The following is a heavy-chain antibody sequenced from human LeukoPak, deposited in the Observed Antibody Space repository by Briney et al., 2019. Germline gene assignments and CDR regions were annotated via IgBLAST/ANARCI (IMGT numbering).Heavy chain of an antibody. D-gene: IGHD5-18*01. CDR3: ARGGGWGDTDTFVF. J-gene: IGHJ3*01. V-gene: IGHV1-69*13. Sequence: ASVKVSCKASGGTFSSYAISWVRQAPGQGLEWMGGIIPIFGTANYAQKFQGRVTITADESTSTAYMELSSLRSEDTAVYYCARGGGWGDTDTFVFWGQGTMLTVSS. CDR2: IIPIFGTA. CDR1: GGTFSSYA.